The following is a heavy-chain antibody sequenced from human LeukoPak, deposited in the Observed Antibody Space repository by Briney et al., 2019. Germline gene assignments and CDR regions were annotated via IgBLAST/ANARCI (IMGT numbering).Heavy chain of an antibody. CDR2: IYYSGST. J-gene: IGHJ4*02. CDR3: ARFEYSSSSVVY. Sequence: PSETLSLTCTVSGGSISSYYWSWIRQPPGKGLEWIGYIYYSGSTNYNPSLKSRVTISVDTSKNQFSLKLSSVTAADTAVYYCARFEYSSSSVVYWGQGTLVTVSS. CDR1: GGSISSYY. V-gene: IGHV4-59*12. D-gene: IGHD6-6*01.